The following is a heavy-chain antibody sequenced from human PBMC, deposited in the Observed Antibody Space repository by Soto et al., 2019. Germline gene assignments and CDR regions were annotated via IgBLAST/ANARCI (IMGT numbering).Heavy chain of an antibody. CDR3: ARENSPYSSGWHNSRFDD. J-gene: IGHJ4*02. V-gene: IGHV3-30-3*01. CDR1: GFTFSSYA. D-gene: IGHD6-19*01. CDR2: ISYDGNNK. Sequence: QVQLVESGGGVVQPGRSVTLSCAASGFTFSSYAMHWVRQAPGNGLEWVAGISYDGNNKYYGDSEKGGFTISRDNSKNTLYLQMNSLTAEYTAVYYCARENSPYSSGWHNSRFDDWAQGTLVTVSS.